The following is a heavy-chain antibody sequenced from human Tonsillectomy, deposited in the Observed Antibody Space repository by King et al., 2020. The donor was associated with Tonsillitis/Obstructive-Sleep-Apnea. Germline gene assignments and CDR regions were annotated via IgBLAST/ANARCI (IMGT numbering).Heavy chain of an antibody. V-gene: IGHV1-8*01. D-gene: IGHD2-2*01. CDR2: MNPNSGNT. CDR1: GYTFTSYD. CDR3: ARARRDQLPLKKYYYYYYMDV. Sequence: VQLVQSGAEVKKPGASVKVSCKASGYTFTSYDINWVRQATGQGLEWMGWMNPNSGNTGYAQKFQGRVTMTRNTSISTAYMELSSLRSEDTAVYYCARARRDQLPLKKYYYYYYMDVWGKGTTVTVSS. J-gene: IGHJ6*03.